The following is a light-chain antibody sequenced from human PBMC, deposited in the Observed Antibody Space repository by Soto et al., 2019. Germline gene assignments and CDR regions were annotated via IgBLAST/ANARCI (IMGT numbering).Light chain of an antibody. V-gene: IGLV2-14*03. CDR1: SSDVGAYNY. J-gene: IGLJ2*01. Sequence: QSALTQPASVSGSPGQSITISCTGTSSDVGAYNYVSWYQQHPGKAPKLTIYDVNNRPSGISNRFSGSKSANTAYLTISGLQAEDEAHYYCSSYPTINALVVFGRGTKVTVL. CDR3: SSYPTINALVV. CDR2: DVN.